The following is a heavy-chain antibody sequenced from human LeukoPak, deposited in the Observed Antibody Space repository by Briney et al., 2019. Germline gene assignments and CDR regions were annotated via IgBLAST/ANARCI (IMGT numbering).Heavy chain of an antibody. CDR1: GGSISSSY. D-gene: IGHD5-18*01. Sequence: SETLSLTCTVSGGSISSSYWSWIRQSPGKGLEWIGYIYYSGSTYYNPSLKSRVTISVDTSKNQFSLKLSSVTAADTAVYYCAREVQLWQLYYYYYYMDVWGKGTTVTVSS. J-gene: IGHJ6*03. CDR3: AREVQLWQLYYYYYYMDV. V-gene: IGHV4-59*12. CDR2: IYYSGST.